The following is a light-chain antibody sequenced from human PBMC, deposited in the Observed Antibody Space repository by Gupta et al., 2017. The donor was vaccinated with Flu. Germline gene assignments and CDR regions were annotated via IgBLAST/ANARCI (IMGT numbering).Light chain of an antibody. CDR2: DVS. CDR1: RSDVGGYDY. CDR3: KSFASSNAFV. J-gene: IGLJ1*01. Sequence: SVPIACTGTRSDVGGYDYVSWYQQYTGKAPKLMIYDVSNRPSGVSNRFSGSKSGSTASLTISGLQAADEADYYCKSFASSNAFVFGTGTKVTVL. V-gene: IGLV2-14*03.